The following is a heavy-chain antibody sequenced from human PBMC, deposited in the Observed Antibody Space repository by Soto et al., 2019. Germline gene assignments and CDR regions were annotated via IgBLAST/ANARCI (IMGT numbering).Heavy chain of an antibody. V-gene: IGHV3-64D*08. CDR2: ISSNGGNT. J-gene: IGHJ3*01. CDR1: GFTFNSYA. D-gene: IGHD6-13*01. Sequence: GGSLRLSCAASGFTFNSYALHWVRQAPGKGLEYVSSISSNGGNTYYADSVKGRFTISRDNSKNTLFLQMSSLRTEDTAIYYCVKVRAAAGYYNAFDVWGQGTMVTVSS. CDR3: VKVRAAAGYYNAFDV.